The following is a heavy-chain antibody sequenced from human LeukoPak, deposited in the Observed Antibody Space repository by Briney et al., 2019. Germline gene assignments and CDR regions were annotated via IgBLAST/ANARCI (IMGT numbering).Heavy chain of an antibody. Sequence: SETLSLTCAVYSGSFSGYYWSWIRQPPGKGLEWIGEINHSGSTNYNPSPKSRVTISVDTSKNQFSLKLSSVTAADTAVYYCARGTPRTYYDFWSGYSCNWFDPWGQGTLVTVSS. D-gene: IGHD3-3*01. V-gene: IGHV4-34*01. J-gene: IGHJ5*02. CDR1: SGSFSGYY. CDR3: ARGTPRTYYDFWSGYSCNWFDP. CDR2: INHSGST.